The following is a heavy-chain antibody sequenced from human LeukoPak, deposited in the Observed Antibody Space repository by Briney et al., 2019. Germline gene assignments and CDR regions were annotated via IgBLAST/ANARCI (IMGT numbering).Heavy chain of an antibody. CDR1: GGSISSYY. CDR2: IYYSGST. J-gene: IGHJ4*02. Sequence: SETLSLTCTVSGGSISSYYWSWIRQPPGKGLEWIGYIYYSGSTNYKSSLKSRVTISVDTSKNQFSLKLSSVTAADTAVYYCARVSGSHFGYWGQGTLVTVSS. D-gene: IGHD1-26*01. CDR3: ARVSGSHFGY. V-gene: IGHV4-59*01.